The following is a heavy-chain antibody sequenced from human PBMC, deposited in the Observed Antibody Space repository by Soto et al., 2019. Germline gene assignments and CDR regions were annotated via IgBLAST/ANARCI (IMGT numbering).Heavy chain of an antibody. J-gene: IGHJ3*01. CDR2: FIPIFRTL. CDR3: VRDRRIYYSDPHDEFVASDYEV. V-gene: IGHV1-69*01. D-gene: IGHD3-22*01. CDR1: GGIFGSHG. Sequence: QVQLIQSEAEVKKPGSSVRVSCTASGGIFGSHGFSWVRQAPGQRLEWVGGFIPIFRTLTYTEKFQARVRIAEDESTNTVDVDMSSLTSEDTAVYYCVRDRRIYYSDPHDEFVASDYEVWGQGTMVSVSS.